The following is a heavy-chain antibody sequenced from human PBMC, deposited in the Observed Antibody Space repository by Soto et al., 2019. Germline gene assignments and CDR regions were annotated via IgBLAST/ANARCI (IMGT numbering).Heavy chain of an antibody. CDR2: INPKSGGT. V-gene: IGHV1-2*02. Sequence: ASVKVSCKASGDTFTANYIHWVRQAPGQGFEWMGWINPKSGGTKYPQKFQGRVTMTRDTSLSTVYMTLTRLTSDDTAVYYCARDSRRYYDSSGYYFPLDYWGHGTLVTVSS. CDR3: ARDSRRYYDSSGYYFPLDY. D-gene: IGHD3-22*01. CDR1: GDTFTANY. J-gene: IGHJ4*01.